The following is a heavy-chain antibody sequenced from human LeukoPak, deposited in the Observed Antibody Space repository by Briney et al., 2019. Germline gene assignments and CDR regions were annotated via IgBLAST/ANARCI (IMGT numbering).Heavy chain of an antibody. CDR3: AKVAVVVAATPIDY. CDR2: ISYDGSNK. V-gene: IGHV3-30*18. Sequence: PGGSLRLSCAASGFTLSSYGMHWVRQAPGKGLEWVAVISYDGSNKYYADSVKGRFTISRDNSKNTLYLQMNSLRAEDTAVYYCAKVAVVVAATPIDYWGQGTLVTVSS. D-gene: IGHD2-15*01. J-gene: IGHJ4*02. CDR1: GFTLSSYG.